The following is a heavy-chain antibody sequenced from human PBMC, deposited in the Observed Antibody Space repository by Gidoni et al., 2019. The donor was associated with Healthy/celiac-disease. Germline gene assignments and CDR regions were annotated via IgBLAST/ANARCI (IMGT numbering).Heavy chain of an antibody. CDR2: ISGSGGST. CDR3: AKDLLLQIFDY. J-gene: IGHJ4*02. CDR1: GCTFSSYA. D-gene: IGHD3-10*01. Sequence: EVQLLESGGGWVQPGGSLRLSGAASGCTFSSYAMSWVRQSPGKGLEWVSAISGSGGSTYYADSVKGRFTISRDNSKNTLYLQMNSLRAEDTAVYYCAKDLLLQIFDYWGQGTLVTVSS. V-gene: IGHV3-23*01.